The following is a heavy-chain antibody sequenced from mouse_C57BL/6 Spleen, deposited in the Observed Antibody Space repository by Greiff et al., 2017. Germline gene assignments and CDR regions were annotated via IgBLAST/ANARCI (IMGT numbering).Heavy chain of an antibody. CDR1: GYSFTDYN. D-gene: IGHD1-1*01. V-gene: IGHV1-39*01. CDR2: INPNYGTT. J-gene: IGHJ1*03. Sequence: EVQLQQSGPALVTPGASVKISCKASGYSFTDYNRNWVKQSNGKSLEWIGVINPNYGTTSYNQKFKGTATLTVDQYSSTAYIQLNSLTSEDSAVYYGARDGSSPHWYFDVWGTGTTVTVSS. CDR3: ARDGSSPHWYFDV.